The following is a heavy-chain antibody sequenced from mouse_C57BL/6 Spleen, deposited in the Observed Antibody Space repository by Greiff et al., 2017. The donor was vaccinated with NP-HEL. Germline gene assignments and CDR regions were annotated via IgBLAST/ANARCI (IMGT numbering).Heavy chain of an antibody. Sequence: VQLQQPGAELVKPGASVKLSCKASGYTFTSYWMHWVKQRPGQGLEWIGMIHPNSGSTNYNEKFKSKATLTVDKSSSTAYMQLSSLTSEDSAVYYCASLSTVVAPRLYFDVWGTGTTVTVSS. CDR1: GYTFTSYW. CDR3: ASLSTVVAPRLYFDV. V-gene: IGHV1-64*01. J-gene: IGHJ1*03. D-gene: IGHD1-1*01. CDR2: IHPNSGST.